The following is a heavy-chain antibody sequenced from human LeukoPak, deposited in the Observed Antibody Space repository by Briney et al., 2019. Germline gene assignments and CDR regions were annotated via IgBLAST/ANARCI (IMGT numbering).Heavy chain of an antibody. J-gene: IGHJ3*02. CDR1: GGSISSYY. CDR3: ARVKDDSSGYSHDAFDI. V-gene: IGHV4-59*01. CDR2: IYYSGST. Sequence: SETLSLTCTVSGGSISSYYWSWFRQPPGKGLEWIGYIYYSGSTNYNPSLKSRVTISVDTSKNQFSLKLSSVTAADTAVYYCARVKDDSSGYSHDAFDIWGQGTMVTVSS. D-gene: IGHD3-22*01.